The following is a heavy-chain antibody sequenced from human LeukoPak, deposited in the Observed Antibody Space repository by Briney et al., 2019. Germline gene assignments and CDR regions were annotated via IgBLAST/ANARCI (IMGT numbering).Heavy chain of an antibody. J-gene: IGHJ3*02. D-gene: IGHD2-15*01. V-gene: IGHV6-1*01. CDR1: GDSVTNNSAT. CDR3: AREGRHAFDI. CDR2: TNYRSKWNT. Sequence: SRTLSLTCAISGDSVTNNSATWNWIRQSPSRGLEWLGRTNYRSKWNTDYAVSVKSRTTINPDTSKNQFSLHLNSVTPEDAAVYYCAREGRHAFDIWGQGTMVTVSS.